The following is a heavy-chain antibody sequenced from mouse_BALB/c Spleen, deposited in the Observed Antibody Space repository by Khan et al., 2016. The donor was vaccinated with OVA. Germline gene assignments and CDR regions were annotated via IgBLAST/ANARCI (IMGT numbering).Heavy chain of an antibody. J-gene: IGHJ3*01. CDR1: GFTFSTYG. CDR3: ARLAYYYNSEGFAY. CDR2: ISSGGHYT. D-gene: IGHD1-1*02. V-gene: IGHV5-6*01. Sequence: EVELVESGGDLVKTGGSLKLSCVASGFTFSTYGMSWVRQTPDKRLEWVATISSGGHYTYYIDSVKGRFTISRDNAENILYLQMTSLRSEDTARYYCARLAYYYNSEGFAYWGQGTLVTVSA.